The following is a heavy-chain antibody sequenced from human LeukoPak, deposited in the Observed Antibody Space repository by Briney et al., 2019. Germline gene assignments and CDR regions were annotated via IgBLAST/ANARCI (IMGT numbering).Heavy chain of an antibody. CDR3: AKDRCSHYGSGTYCPSDH. V-gene: IGHV3-23*01. CDR1: GFSFSSHA. CDR2: ISGVGGSQ. Sequence: GGSLRLSCAASGFSFSSHAMNWVRQAPGKGLEWVSSISGVGGSQYYADSVKGRFTISRDNSKKTLFLQMNSLRDEASAVYYCAKDRCSHYGSGTYCPSDHWGRGTLVTVSS. D-gene: IGHD3-10*01. J-gene: IGHJ4*02.